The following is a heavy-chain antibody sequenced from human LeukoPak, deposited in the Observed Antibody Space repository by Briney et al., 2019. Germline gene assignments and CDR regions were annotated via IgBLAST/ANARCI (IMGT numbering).Heavy chain of an antibody. Sequence: GRSLRLSCAASGFTFSSYAMHWVRQAPGKGLEWVAFIRYDGSNKYYADSVKGRFTISRDNSKNTLYLQMNSLRAEDTAVYYCAKERYYYMDVWGKGTTVTISS. CDR1: GFTFSSYA. J-gene: IGHJ6*03. V-gene: IGHV3-30*02. CDR2: IRYDGSNK. CDR3: AKERYYYMDV.